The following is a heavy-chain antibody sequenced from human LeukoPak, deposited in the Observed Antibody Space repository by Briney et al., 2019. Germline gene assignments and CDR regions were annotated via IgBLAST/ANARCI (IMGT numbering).Heavy chain of an antibody. CDR2: ISSSSSYI. V-gene: IGHV3-21*01. D-gene: IGHD3-3*01. J-gene: IGHJ1*01. CDR3: ARDPQDYDFWSGYHGH. CDR1: GFTFSSYS. Sequence: GGSLRLSCAASGFTFSSYSMNWVRQAPGKGLEWVSSISSSSSYIYYADSVKGRFTISRDNAKNSLYLQMNSLRAEDTAVYYCARDPQDYDFWSGYHGHWGQGTLVTVSS.